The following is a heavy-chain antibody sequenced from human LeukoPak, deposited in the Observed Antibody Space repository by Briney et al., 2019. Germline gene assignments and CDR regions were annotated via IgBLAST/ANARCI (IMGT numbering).Heavy chain of an antibody. Sequence: SETLSLTCTIFGDSVSRSDSYWDWIRQPPGKGLEWIGTVYYSGRTYYSPSLKSRVTLSVDMSNNQFSLTLSSVTAADTALYFCARRRYYDSSGYLEWGQGTLVTVSS. CDR2: VYYSGRT. V-gene: IGHV4-39*01. CDR3: ARRRYYDSSGYLE. D-gene: IGHD3-22*01. J-gene: IGHJ1*01. CDR1: GDSVSRSDSY.